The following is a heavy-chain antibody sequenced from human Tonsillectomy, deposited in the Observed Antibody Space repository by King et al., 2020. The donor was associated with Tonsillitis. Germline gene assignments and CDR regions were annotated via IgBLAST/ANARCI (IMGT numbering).Heavy chain of an antibody. Sequence: QLVQSGAEVKKPGASVKVSCKASGYTFTSYGINWVRQAPGQGLEWMGWISAYNNNTNYAQKLQGRVTMTTDTSPSTAYMELRSLRSDDTAVYYCARVGTIVGVVRNYYMDVWGKGTTVTVSS. D-gene: IGHD3-3*01. CDR2: ISAYNNNT. CDR1: GYTFTSYG. V-gene: IGHV1-18*01. CDR3: ARVGTIVGVVRNYYMDV. J-gene: IGHJ6*03.